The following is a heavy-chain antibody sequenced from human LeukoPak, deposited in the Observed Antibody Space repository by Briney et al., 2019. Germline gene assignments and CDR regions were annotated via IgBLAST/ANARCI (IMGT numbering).Heavy chain of an antibody. CDR2: IYTSGST. D-gene: IGHD3-22*01. Sequence: SETLSLTCTVSGGSISSGSYYWSWIRQPAGKGLEWIGRIYTSGSTNYNPSLKSRVTMSVDTSRNQFSLKLSSVTAADTAVYYCARIEARGDDYYDSSGYYVNAFDIWGQGTMVTVSS. V-gene: IGHV4-61*02. CDR3: ARIEARGDDYYDSSGYYVNAFDI. CDR1: GGSISSGSYY. J-gene: IGHJ3*02.